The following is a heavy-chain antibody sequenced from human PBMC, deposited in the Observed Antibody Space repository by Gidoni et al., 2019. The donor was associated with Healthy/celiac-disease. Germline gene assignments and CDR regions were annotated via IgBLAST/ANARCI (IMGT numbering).Heavy chain of an antibody. CDR3: ARGGAAYSSSWFAEYFQH. D-gene: IGHD6-13*01. Sequence: QVQLVQSGAEVKKPGSSVKVSCKASGGTFSSYAISWVRQAPGQGLEWMGGIIPICGTANYAQKFQGRVTITADESTSTAYMELSSLRSEDTAVYYCARGGAAYSSSWFAEYFQHWGQGTLVTVSS. J-gene: IGHJ1*01. CDR1: GGTFSSYA. CDR2: IIPICGTA. V-gene: IGHV1-69*01.